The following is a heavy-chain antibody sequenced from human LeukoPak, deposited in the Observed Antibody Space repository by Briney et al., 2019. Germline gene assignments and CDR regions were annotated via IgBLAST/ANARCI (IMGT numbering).Heavy chain of an antibody. CDR1: GYTFTAYY. J-gene: IGHJ5*02. CDR3: ARATNGFVP. V-gene: IGHV1-2*02. Sequence: ASVTVSCQASGYTFTAYYIHWVGPAPGKGLEWMGWINPNSADTNYAQKFQGRVNMTRDTSISTAYMELSSLRSDDTAVYYCARATNGFVPWGQGTLVTVSS. D-gene: IGHD5-24*01. CDR2: INPNSADT.